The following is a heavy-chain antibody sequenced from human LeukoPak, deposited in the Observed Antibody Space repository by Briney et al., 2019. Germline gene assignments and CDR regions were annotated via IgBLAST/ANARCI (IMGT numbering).Heavy chain of an antibody. CDR1: GYTFTSYG. V-gene: IGHV1-18*01. J-gene: IGHJ5*02. CDR2: ISAYNGNT. D-gene: IGHD3-16*01. CDR3: ARVWPHNWFDP. Sequence: ASVKVSCKASGYTFTSYGISWVRQAPGQGREWMGWISAYNGNTNYAQKLQGRATMTTDTSTSTAYMELRSLRSDDTAVYYCARVWPHNWFDPWGQGTLVTVSS.